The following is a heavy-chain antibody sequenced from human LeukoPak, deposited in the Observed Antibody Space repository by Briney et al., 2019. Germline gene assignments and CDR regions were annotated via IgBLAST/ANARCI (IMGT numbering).Heavy chain of an antibody. CDR3: ARDVRGNYDNWNDGNWFDP. D-gene: IGHD1-1*01. CDR2: INPNSGGT. CDR1: GYTFTGYY. J-gene: IGHJ5*02. Sequence: RASVKVSCKASGYTFTGYYMHWVRQAPGQGLEWMGWINPNSGGTNYAQKFQGRVTMTRDTSISTAYMELSRLRSDDTAVYYCARDVRGNYDNWNDGNWFDPWGQGTLVTVSS. V-gene: IGHV1-2*02.